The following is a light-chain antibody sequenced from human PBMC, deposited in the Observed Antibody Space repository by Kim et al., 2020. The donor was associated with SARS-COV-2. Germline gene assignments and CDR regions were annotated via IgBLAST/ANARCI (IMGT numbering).Light chain of an antibody. Sequence: AWGQTVRLKCQGDSLRKYYATWYQQRPGQAPTLVLYGKYDRPSGIPDRFSGSASGNTASLTITGAQAEDEGDYYCSSRDSTGDHVVFGGGTQLTVL. J-gene: IGLJ3*02. CDR2: GKY. V-gene: IGLV3-19*01. CDR1: SLRKYY. CDR3: SSRDSTGDHVV.